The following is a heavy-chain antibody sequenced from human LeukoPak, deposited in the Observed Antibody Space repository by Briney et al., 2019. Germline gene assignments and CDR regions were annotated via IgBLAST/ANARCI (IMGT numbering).Heavy chain of an antibody. CDR1: GYTFTSYA. Sequence: ASVKASCKASGYTFTSYAIHWVRQAPGQRLEWMGWINAGNGNTKYSQKFQGRVTITRDTSASTAYMELSSLRSEDTAVYYRAKDLLGVTPPGYWGQGTLVTVSP. V-gene: IGHV1-3*01. CDR3: AKDLLGVTPPGY. J-gene: IGHJ4*02. CDR2: INAGNGNT. D-gene: IGHD2-21*02.